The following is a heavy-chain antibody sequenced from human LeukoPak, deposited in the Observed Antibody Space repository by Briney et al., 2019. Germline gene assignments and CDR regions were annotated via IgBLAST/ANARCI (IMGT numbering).Heavy chain of an antibody. D-gene: IGHD2-2*01. CDR1: GFTFSSYW. Sequence: PGGSLRLSCAASGFTFSSYWMSWVRQAPGKGLEWVANIKQDGSEKYYVDSVKGRFTISRDNAKNSLYLQMDSLRAEDTAVYYCARGLGWCSSTSCYYYMDVWGKGTTVTVSS. CDR2: IKQDGSEK. V-gene: IGHV3-7*01. J-gene: IGHJ6*03. CDR3: ARGLGWCSSTSCYYYMDV.